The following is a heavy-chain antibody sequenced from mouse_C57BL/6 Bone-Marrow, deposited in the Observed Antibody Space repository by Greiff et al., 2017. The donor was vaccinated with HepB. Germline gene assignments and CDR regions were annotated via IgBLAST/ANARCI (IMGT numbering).Heavy chain of an antibody. D-gene: IGHD6-1*01. CDR3: ARLWPFAY. CDR1: GYSFTSYC. CDR2: IDPSDSYT. J-gene: IGHJ3*01. V-gene: IGHV1-69*01. Sequence: QVQLQQPGAELVMPGASVKLSCTASGYSFTSYCMHWVKQRPGQGLEWIGEIDPSDSYTNYNQKFKGKSTLTVDKSSSTAYMQLSSLTSEDTAVYYCARLWPFAYWGQGTLVTVSA.